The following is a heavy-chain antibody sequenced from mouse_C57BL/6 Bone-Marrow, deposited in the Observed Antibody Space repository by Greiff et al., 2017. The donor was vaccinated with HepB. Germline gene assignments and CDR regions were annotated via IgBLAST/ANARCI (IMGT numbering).Heavy chain of an antibody. CDR3: AREGGLTGTDFDY. CDR1: GYSITSGYY. CDR2: ISYDGSN. D-gene: IGHD4-1*01. V-gene: IGHV3-6*01. Sequence: EVQLQESGPGLVKPSQSLSLTCSVTGYSITSGYYWYWIRQVPGNQLEWMGYISYDGSNNYNPPLKNRISITRDTSKNQCCLKLKSVTTEDTATYYGAREGGLTGTDFDYWGQGTTLTVSS. J-gene: IGHJ2*01.